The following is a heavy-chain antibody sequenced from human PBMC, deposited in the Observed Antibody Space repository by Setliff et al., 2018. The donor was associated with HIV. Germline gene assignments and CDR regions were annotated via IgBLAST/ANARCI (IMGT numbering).Heavy chain of an antibody. CDR1: GGSINSDNYY. V-gene: IGHV4-39*01. D-gene: IGHD2-21*02. CDR3: ARQGNIVVVTSFDY. CDR2: IYYSGTT. J-gene: IGHJ4*02. Sequence: SETLSLTCSVSGGSINSDNYYWGWIRQAPGKGLEWIGSIYYSGTTYYNPSLRGRVTISVDTSKNQFSLRLNSVTAADTAVYYCARQGNIVVVTSFDYWGQGTLVTVSS.